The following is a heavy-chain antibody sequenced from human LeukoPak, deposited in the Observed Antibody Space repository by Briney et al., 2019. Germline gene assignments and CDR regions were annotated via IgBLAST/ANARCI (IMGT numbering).Heavy chain of an antibody. J-gene: IGHJ3*02. V-gene: IGHV3-9*01. CDR3: AKVQDRGDFWSGYYTPTGAFDI. CDR2: ISCNSGSI. Sequence: GGSLRLSCAASGFTFDDYAMHWVRQAPGKGLEWVSGISCNSGSIGYADSVKGRFTISRDNAKNSLYLQMNSLRAEDTALYYCAKVQDRGDFWSGYYTPTGAFDIWGQGTMVTVSS. CDR1: GFTFDDYA. D-gene: IGHD3-3*01.